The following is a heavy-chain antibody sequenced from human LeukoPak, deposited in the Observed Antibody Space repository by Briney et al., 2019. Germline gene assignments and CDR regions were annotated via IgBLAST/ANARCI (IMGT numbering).Heavy chain of an antibody. J-gene: IGHJ3*02. CDR3: AKEQGVLMVYAASPGDAFDI. CDR2: ISGSGGST. CDR1: GFTFSSYA. D-gene: IGHD2-8*01. V-gene: IGHV3-23*01. Sequence: GGSLRLSCAASGFTFSSYAMSWVRQAPGKGLEWVSAISGSGGSTYYADSVKGQFTISRDNSKNTLYLQMNSLRAEDTAVYYCAKEQGVLMVYAASPGDAFDIWGQGTMVTVSS.